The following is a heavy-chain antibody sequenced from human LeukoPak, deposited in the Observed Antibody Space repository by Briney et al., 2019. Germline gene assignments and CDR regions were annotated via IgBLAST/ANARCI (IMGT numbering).Heavy chain of an antibody. CDR3: ARRGSMGGSFVGAFDI. CDR2: IYYTGRT. Sequence: PSETLSLTCTVSGDSFSRNTYSWGWIRQPPGKGLEWIGSIYYTGRTFYNPSLKSRVTISVDTSKNQFSLKLSSVTAADTAVYYCARRGSMGGSFVGAFDIWGQGTMVTVS. J-gene: IGHJ3*02. D-gene: IGHD1-26*01. CDR1: GDSFSRNTYS. V-gene: IGHV4-39*01.